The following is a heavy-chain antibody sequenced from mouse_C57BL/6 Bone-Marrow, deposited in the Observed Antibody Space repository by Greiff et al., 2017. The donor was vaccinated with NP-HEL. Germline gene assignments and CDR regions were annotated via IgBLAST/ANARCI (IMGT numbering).Heavy chain of an antibody. Sequence: DVKLQESGGGLVKPGGSLKLSCAASGFTFSSYAMSWVRQTPEKRLEWVATISDGGSYTYYPDNVKGRFTISRDNAKNNLYLQMSHLKSEDTAMYYCARGWLRRTYWGQGTSVTVSS. V-gene: IGHV5-4*03. CDR1: GFTFSSYA. CDR3: ARGWLRRTY. J-gene: IGHJ4*01. D-gene: IGHD2-2*01. CDR2: ISDGGSYT.